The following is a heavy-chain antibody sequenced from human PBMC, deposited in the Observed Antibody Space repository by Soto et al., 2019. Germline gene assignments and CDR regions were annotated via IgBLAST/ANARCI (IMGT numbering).Heavy chain of an antibody. V-gene: IGHV4-61*01. CDR2: IYYTGST. D-gene: IGHD2-15*01. J-gene: IGHJ4*02. CDR1: GGSVSSGSFY. CDR3: ARGYCTSSSCSISNY. Sequence: SETLSLTCTVSGGSVSSGSFYWSWIRQPPGKGLEWIGYIYYTGSTTYNPSLKSRVTMSADTSKNQFSLRLSSVTAADTAMYYCARGYCTSSSCSISNYWGQGTLVTVSS.